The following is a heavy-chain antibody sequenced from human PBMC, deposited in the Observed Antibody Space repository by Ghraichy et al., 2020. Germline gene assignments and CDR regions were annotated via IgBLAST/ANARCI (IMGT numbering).Heavy chain of an antibody. CDR3: ARSSGGIQLWKYSRYFDY. Sequence: GGSLRLSEVGSAHVCTHVNLLEIVCRLRMELKRVSYISSSGSTIYYADSVKGRFTISRDNAKNSLYLQMNSLRAEDTAVYYCARSSGGIQLWKYSRYFDYWG. CDR1: AHVCTHVN. V-gene: IGHV3-11*01. J-gene: IGHJ4*01. D-gene: IGHD5-18*01. CDR2: ISSSGSTI.